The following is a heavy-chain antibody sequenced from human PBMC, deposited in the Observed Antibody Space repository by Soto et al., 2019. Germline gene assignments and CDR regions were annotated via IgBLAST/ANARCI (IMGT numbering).Heavy chain of an antibody. CDR1: GYTFTGYY. Sequence: ASVKVSCKASGYTFTGYYMHWVRQAPGQGLEWMGWINPNSGGTNHAQKLQGWVTMTRDTSISTAYMELSRLRSDDTAVYYCARDEALYCSSTSCPRGFDPWGQGSLVTVSS. J-gene: IGHJ5*02. CDR3: ARDEALYCSSTSCPRGFDP. D-gene: IGHD2-2*01. CDR2: INPNSGGT. V-gene: IGHV1-2*04.